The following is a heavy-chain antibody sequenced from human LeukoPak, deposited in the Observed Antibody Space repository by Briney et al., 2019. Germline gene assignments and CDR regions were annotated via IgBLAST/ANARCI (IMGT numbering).Heavy chain of an antibody. CDR3: ARWGASGLALIYYYGMDV. Sequence: ASVKVSCKASGYTFTRYYMHWVRQAPGQGLEWMGIINPSGGSTSYAQKFQGRVTMTRDTSTRLVYMELSSLRSEDTAVYYCARWGASGLALIYYYGMDVWGQGTTVTVSS. D-gene: IGHD3/OR15-3a*01. CDR1: GYTFTRYY. CDR2: INPSGGST. V-gene: IGHV1-46*01. J-gene: IGHJ6*02.